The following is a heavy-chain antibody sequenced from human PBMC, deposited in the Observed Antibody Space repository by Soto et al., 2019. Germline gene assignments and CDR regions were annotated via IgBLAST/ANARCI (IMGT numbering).Heavy chain of an antibody. J-gene: IGHJ4*02. V-gene: IGHV3-23*01. CDR2: IGGSGGGT. CDR3: AKDAPGSGWLSDX. D-gene: IGHD3-22*01. Sequence: GGSLRLSFAASGFIFSKYWMSWVRQAPGKGLEWVSTIGGSGGGTSYADFVRVRFTISRDNSKKTLYLQMNSLRAEDTAVYYCAKDAPGSGWLSDXWGQGTLVTVSX. CDR1: GFIFSKYW.